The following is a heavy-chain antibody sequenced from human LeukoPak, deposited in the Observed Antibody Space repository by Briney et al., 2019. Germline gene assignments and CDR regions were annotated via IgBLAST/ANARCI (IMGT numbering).Heavy chain of an antibody. CDR1: GGSISSGGYY. CDR2: IYYSGST. V-gene: IGHV4-31*03. Sequence: SETLSLTCTVSGGSISSGGYYWSWIRQHPGKGLEWIGYIYYSGSTHYNPSLKSRVTISVDTSKNQFSLKLSSVTAADTAVYYCARGGRWIQLWYADYWGQGTLVTVSS. J-gene: IGHJ4*02. D-gene: IGHD5-18*01. CDR3: ARGGRWIQLWYADY.